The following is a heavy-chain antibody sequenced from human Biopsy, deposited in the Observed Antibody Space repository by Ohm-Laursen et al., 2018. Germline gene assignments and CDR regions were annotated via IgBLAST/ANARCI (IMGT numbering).Heavy chain of an antibody. CDR2: ITNSGGTV. CDR1: GFTFRDYY. J-gene: IGHJ4*02. Sequence: GSLRLSCAASGFTFRDYYMIWIRQPPGKGLEWVSYITNSGGTVYYEDSVKGRFTVSRDNAKNSLYLQMDRLRAEDTAVYYCGGGAWLDDYWGQGTLVTVSS. CDR3: GGGAWLDDY. V-gene: IGHV3-11*01. D-gene: IGHD3-16*01.